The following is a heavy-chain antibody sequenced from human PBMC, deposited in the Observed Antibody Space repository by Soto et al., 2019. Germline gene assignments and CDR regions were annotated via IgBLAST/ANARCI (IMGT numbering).Heavy chain of an antibody. J-gene: IGHJ5*01. CDR2: IAYDGRNK. CDR3: ERQLQSTFHS. V-gene: IGHV3-30*04. Sequence: QVQLVENGGAVVQPGRSLRLSCAASGSTFSSYAMHWVRQAPGKGLEWVAVIAYDGRNKYYADSLNGRFTICRNNSKNTLYRKINRLRIKNTTLYYYERQLQSTFHSWRDGTLVTVSS. CDR1: GSTFSSYA. D-gene: IGHD1-1*01.